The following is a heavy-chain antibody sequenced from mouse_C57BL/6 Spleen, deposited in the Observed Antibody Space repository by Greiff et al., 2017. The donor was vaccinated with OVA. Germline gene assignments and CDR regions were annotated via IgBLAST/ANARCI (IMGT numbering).Heavy chain of an antibody. CDR2: IYPSDSET. CDR3: ARETAQGAY. D-gene: IGHD3-2*02. CDR1: GYTFTSYW. Sequence: QVQLKQPGAELVRPGSSVKLSCKASGYTFTSYWMDWVKQRPGQGLEWIGNIYPSDSETHYNQKFKDKATLTVDKSSSTAYMQLSSLTSEDSAVYYCARETAQGAYWGQGTLVTVSA. J-gene: IGHJ3*01. V-gene: IGHV1-61*01.